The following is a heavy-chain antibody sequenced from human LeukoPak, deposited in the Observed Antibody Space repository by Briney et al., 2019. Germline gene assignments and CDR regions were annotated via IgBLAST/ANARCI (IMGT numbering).Heavy chain of an antibody. CDR2: ISPNSGGT. Sequence: ASVKVSCKASGYTFTGYYMHWVRQAPGKGLEWMGWISPNSGGTNYAQKFQGRVTMTRDTSISTAYMELSRLRSDDTAVYYCARGVHYYYGMDVWGQGTTVTVSS. J-gene: IGHJ6*02. CDR3: ARGVHYYYGMDV. D-gene: IGHD3-10*01. V-gene: IGHV1-2*02. CDR1: GYTFTGYY.